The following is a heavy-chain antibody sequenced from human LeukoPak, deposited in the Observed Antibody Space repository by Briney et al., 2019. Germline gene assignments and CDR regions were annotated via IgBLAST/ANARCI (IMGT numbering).Heavy chain of an antibody. J-gene: IGHJ6*02. Sequence: ASVKVSCKASGYTFTSYGISWVRQAPGQGLEWMGWISAYNGNTNYAQKLQGRVTMTTDTSTSTAYMELRSLRSDDTAVYYCARYCSSTSCLAYCYYYYGMDVWGQGTTVTVSS. CDR1: GYTFTSYG. V-gene: IGHV1-18*01. D-gene: IGHD2-2*01. CDR3: ARYCSSTSCLAYCYYYYGMDV. CDR2: ISAYNGNT.